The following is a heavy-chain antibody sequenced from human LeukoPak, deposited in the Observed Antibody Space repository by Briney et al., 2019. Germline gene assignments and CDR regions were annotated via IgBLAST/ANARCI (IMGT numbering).Heavy chain of an antibody. CDR3: ARRAVAGTRVDY. CDR1: GFTFSNYG. V-gene: IGHV3-30*02. D-gene: IGHD6-19*01. Sequence: GGSLRLSCSASGFTFSNYGMHWVRQAPGKGLEWVAFIRYDGNDKYYADSVKGRFTISRDNSKNTLYLQMNSLRAEDTAVYYCARRAVAGTRVDYWGQGTLVTVSS. J-gene: IGHJ4*02. CDR2: IRYDGNDK.